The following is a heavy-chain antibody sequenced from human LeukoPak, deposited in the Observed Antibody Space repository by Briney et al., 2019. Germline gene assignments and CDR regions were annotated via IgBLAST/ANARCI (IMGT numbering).Heavy chain of an antibody. CDR3: ARDRVAGLDY. V-gene: IGHV3-21*01. CDR1: GFTFSSHS. CDR2: ISSSSSYI. J-gene: IGHJ4*02. D-gene: IGHD6-19*01. Sequence: PGGSLRLSCAASGFTFSSHSMNWVRQAPGKGLEWVSSISSSSSYIYYADSVKGRFTISRDNAKNSLYLQMNSLRAEDTAVYYCARDRVAGLDYWAQGTLVTVSS.